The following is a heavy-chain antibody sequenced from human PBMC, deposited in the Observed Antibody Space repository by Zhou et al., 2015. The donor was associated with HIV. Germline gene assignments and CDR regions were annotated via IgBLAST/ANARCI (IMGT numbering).Heavy chain of an antibody. D-gene: IGHD3-3*01. CDR2: IIPIFGTA. V-gene: IGHV1-69*06. CDR3: ARMSLRFQFDP. J-gene: IGHJ5*02. Sequence: QVQLVQSGAEVKKPGSSVKVSCRASGGTLGNYGISWVRQAPGQGLEWMGGIIPIFGTASYAQRFQGRVTITADKSTSTAYMDLSSLRSEDTAVYYCARMSLRFQFDPWGQGTLVTVSS. CDR1: GGTLGNYG.